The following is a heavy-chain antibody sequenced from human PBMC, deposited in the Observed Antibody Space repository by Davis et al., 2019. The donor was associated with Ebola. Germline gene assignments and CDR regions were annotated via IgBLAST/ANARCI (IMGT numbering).Heavy chain of an antibody. CDR2: IVVGSGNT. V-gene: IGHV1-58*01. J-gene: IGHJ4*01. D-gene: IGHD4-17*01. CDR3: AASAGTVGKFDY. Sequence: SVKVSCKASGFTFSSSAVQWVRQARGQRLEWIGWIVVGSGNTNYAQKFQGRVSIARDVSTSTSYLDLSNLGSEDTAVYFCAASAGTVGKFDYWGQGSLVTVSS. CDR1: GFTFSSSA.